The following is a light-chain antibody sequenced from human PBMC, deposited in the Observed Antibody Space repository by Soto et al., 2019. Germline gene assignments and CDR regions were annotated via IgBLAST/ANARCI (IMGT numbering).Light chain of an antibody. Sequence: EIVLTQSPGPPSFSPGGKATLSCRASQSVSSSYLAWYQQKPGQAPRLLIYGASSRATGIPDRFSGSGSGTDFTLTISRLEPEDFAVYYCQQYGSSPSTFGQGTKVDIK. CDR3: QQYGSSPST. CDR1: QSVSSSY. J-gene: IGKJ1*01. CDR2: GAS. V-gene: IGKV3-20*01.